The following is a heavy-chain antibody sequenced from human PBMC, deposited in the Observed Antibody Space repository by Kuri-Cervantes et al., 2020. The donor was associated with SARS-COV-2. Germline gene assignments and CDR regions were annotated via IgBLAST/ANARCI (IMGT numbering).Heavy chain of an antibody. J-gene: IGHJ4*02. CDR3: ATDFGYSSSSHADY. V-gene: IGHV1-24*01. CDR1: GYTLTELS. D-gene: IGHD6-6*01. CDR2: FDPEGGET. Sequence: ASVKVSCKVSGYTLTELSMHWVRQAPGKGLEWMGGFDPEGGETIYAQKFQGRVTMTEDTSTDTAYMELSSLRSEDTAVYYCATDFGYSSSSHADYWGQGTLVTVSS.